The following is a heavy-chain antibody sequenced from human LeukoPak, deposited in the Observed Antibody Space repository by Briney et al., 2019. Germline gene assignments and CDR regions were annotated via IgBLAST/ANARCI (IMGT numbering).Heavy chain of an antibody. CDR2: ISYDGSNK. CDR3: AKGNNAYGTFDY. CDR1: GFTFSSNA. V-gene: IGHV3-30*04. J-gene: IGHJ4*02. Sequence: PGGSLRLSCVASGFTFSSNAMHWVRQAPGKGLEWVALISYDGSNKYYADSVKGRFTISRDNSKNTLYLQMTSLRAEDTALYYCAKGNNAYGTFDYWGQGTLVTVSS. D-gene: IGHD5-12*01.